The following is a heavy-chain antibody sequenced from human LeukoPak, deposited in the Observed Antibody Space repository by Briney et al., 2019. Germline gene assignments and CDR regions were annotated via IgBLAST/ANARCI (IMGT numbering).Heavy chain of an antibody. V-gene: IGHV4-38-2*01. D-gene: IGHD3-3*01. CDR3: ARQDRRNDFWSDYLPDYMDV. J-gene: IGHJ6*03. CDR2: IYHSGAT. Sequence: SETLSLTCAVSGYSISSGYFWGWIRPPPGKGLEWIGIIYHSGATYYNPSLNSRVTISEDTSKNQFSLRLSSVTAADTAVYYCARQDRRNDFWSDYLPDYMDVWGKGTTVTASS. CDR1: GYSISSGYF.